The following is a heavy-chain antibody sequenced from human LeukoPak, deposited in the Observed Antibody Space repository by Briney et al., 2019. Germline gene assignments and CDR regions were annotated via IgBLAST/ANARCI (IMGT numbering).Heavy chain of an antibody. CDR2: INPNSGGT. D-gene: IGHD6-19*01. Sequence: ASVKVSCKASGYTFTGYYMHWVRQAPGQGLEWMGRINPNSGGTNYAQKFQGRVTMTRDTSISTAYMELSSLRSEDTAVYYCARSHSSGWYTFDYWGQGTLVTVSS. CDR3: ARSHSSGWYTFDY. J-gene: IGHJ4*02. V-gene: IGHV1-2*06. CDR1: GYTFTGYY.